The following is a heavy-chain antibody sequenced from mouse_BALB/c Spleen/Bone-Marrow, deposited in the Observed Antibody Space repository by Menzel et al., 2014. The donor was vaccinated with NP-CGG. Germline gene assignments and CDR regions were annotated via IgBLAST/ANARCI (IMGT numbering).Heavy chain of an antibody. D-gene: IGHD1-2*01. CDR1: GFDFXRYW. CDR3: TRLTYYGLSDY. V-gene: IGHV4-1*02. J-gene: IGHJ2*01. CDR2: INPESSTI. Sequence: EVQLQQSGGGLVQPGGSLKLSCTASGFDFXRYWMSWVRQAPGKGLQWIGEINPESSTINHTPSLKDKFIISRDNAKNTLYLQMSKVRSEDTALYYCTRLTYYGLSDYWGQGTTLTVSS.